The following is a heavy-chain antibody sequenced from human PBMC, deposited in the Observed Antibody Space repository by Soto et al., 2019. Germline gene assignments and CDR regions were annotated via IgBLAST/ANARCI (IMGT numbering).Heavy chain of an antibody. CDR1: GFTFSSYG. D-gene: IGHD6-19*01. J-gene: IGHJ4*02. Sequence: GGSLRLSCAASGFTFSSYGMHWVRQAPGKGLEWVAVIWYDGGNKYYADSVKGRFTISRDNSKSTLYLQMNSLRAEDTAVYYCAKDHSGWYPGYFDYWGQGTLVTVSS. CDR2: IWYDGGNK. V-gene: IGHV3-33*06. CDR3: AKDHSGWYPGYFDY.